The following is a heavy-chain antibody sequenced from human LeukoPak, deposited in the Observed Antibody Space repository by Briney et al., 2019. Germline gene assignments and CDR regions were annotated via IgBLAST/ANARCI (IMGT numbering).Heavy chain of an antibody. Sequence: VASVKVSCKASGYTFTSYDINWVRHATGQGLERMGWMSPNSGDTGYAQKFQGRVTMTRDTSISTAYMELTSLRSEDTAIYYCARGPPNWGFDFWGQGALVTVSS. CDR2: MSPNSGDT. CDR3: ARGPPNWGFDF. J-gene: IGHJ4*02. V-gene: IGHV1-8*01. CDR1: GYTFTSYD. D-gene: IGHD7-27*01.